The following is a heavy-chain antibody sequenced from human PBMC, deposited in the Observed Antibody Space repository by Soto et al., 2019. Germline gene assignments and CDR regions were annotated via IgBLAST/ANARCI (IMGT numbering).Heavy chain of an antibody. D-gene: IGHD3-16*01. J-gene: IGHJ4*02. V-gene: IGHV3-30*19. CDR2: TSYDGSNK. CDR3: ARWGTTGGLDV. CDR1: GFTFRSYV. Sequence: QVQLVESGGGVVQPGTSLRLSCVGSGFTFRSYVIHWVRQAPGKGLEWVALTSYDGSNKYYDDSVKGRFTISRDNSRNTVELQMDSLRFEDTALYYGARWGTTGGLDVWGQGTLVSVSS.